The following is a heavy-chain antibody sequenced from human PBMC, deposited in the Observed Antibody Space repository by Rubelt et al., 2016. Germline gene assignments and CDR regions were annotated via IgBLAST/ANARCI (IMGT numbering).Heavy chain of an antibody. V-gene: IGHV4-34*01. J-gene: IGHJ4*02. D-gene: IGHD3-22*01. CDR2: IYHSGTTT. Sequence: QVQLQQWGAGLLKPSETLSLTCAVYGGSFSGFYWTWIRQTPGKGLEWIGEIYHSGTTTNYNPSLKSRVTISLDASKNQFSLKLSSVTAADTAVYYCARESYDSSGYYAYWGQGTLVTVSS. CDR3: ARESYDSSGYYAY. CDR1: GGSFSGFY.